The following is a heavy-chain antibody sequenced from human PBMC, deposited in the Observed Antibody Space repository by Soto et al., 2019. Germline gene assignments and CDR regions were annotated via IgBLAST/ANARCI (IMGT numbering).Heavy chain of an antibody. CDR3: ATDVVRSTGGDS. Sequence: QVQLVQSGAEVKELGSSVKVSCKTSGGTFTTSSFVWVRQGPGQGLEWMGGIIPIFSKTNFAPKFQGRVTFTADESPRTVYMELSSLRSEDTAIYYCATDVVRSTGGDSWGQGTLVTVSS. V-gene: IGHV1-69*01. J-gene: IGHJ4*02. CDR1: GGTFTTSS. D-gene: IGHD7-27*01. CDR2: IIPIFSKT.